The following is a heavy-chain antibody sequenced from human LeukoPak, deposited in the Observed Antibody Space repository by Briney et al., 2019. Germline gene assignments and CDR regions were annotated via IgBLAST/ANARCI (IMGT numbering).Heavy chain of an antibody. CDR3: ARQRRDGYNYLGY. CDR2: IYSGGST. J-gene: IGHJ4*02. Sequence: PGGSLRLSCAASGFTVSSNYMSWVRQAPGKGLEWFSVIYSGGSTFYADSVKGRFTISRDNTKNTLYLQMNSLRVEDTAVYYCARQRRDGYNYLGYWGQGTLVTVSS. D-gene: IGHD5-24*01. V-gene: IGHV3-66*04. CDR1: GFTVSSNY.